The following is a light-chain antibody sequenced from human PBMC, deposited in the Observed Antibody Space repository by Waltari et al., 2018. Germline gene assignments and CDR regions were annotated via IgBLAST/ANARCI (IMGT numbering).Light chain of an antibody. V-gene: IGKV2-28*01. CDR1: QSPLNWDGNFW. Sequence: DIVMTQSPLSLTVTPGEPASISCRFSQSPLNWDGNFWLTWYLQKPGQSPQPLIYFGFDRASGVPDRFSGSGSGTDFTLKISRVEAEDVGVYYCMQGLQTPYTFGQGTKLEIK. J-gene: IGKJ2*01. CDR2: FGF. CDR3: MQGLQTPYT.